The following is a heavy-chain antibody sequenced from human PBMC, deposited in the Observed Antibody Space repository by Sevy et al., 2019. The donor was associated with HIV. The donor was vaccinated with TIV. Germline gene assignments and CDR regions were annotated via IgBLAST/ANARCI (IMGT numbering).Heavy chain of an antibody. CDR3: AREARTYYYDLGAFDI. Sequence: GGSLRLSCATFGFTFSSYWMSWVRQAPGKGLEWVANIKQDGSEKYYVDSVKGRFTISRDNAKNSLYLQMNSLRAEDTAVYYCAREARTYYYDLGAFDIWGQGTMVTVSS. CDR2: IKQDGSEK. D-gene: IGHD3-22*01. J-gene: IGHJ3*02. V-gene: IGHV3-7*01. CDR1: GFTFSSYW.